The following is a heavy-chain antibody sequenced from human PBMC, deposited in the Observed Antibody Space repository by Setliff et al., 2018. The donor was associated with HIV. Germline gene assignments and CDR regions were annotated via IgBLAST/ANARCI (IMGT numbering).Heavy chain of an antibody. V-gene: IGHV4-38-2*01. CDR3: ARVGWDYYDSSGVGEFDY. J-gene: IGHJ4*02. CDR2: IYHGGST. CDR1: GYSINSGYY. D-gene: IGHD3-22*01. Sequence: PSETLSLTCAVSGYSINSGYYWGWIRQPPGKGLQWIASIYHGGSTYYNPSLRSRVTISVDTSKNLFSLKLDFVTAADTAVYYCARVGWDYYDSSGVGEFDYWGQGTLVTVSS.